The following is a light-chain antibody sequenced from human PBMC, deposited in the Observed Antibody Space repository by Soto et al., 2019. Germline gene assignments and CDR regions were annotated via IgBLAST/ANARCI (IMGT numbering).Light chain of an antibody. J-gene: IGLJ1*01. V-gene: IGLV1-40*01. CDR1: SSNIGAGYD. CDR3: QSYDSSLNYV. CDR2: GNS. Sequence: QSVLTQPPSVSGAPGQRVTISCTGSSSNIGAGYDVHWYQQLPGTDPKLLIYGNSNRPSGVPDRFSGSKSGTSASLAITGLQAEDEADYYCQSYDSSLNYVFGTGIKLTVL.